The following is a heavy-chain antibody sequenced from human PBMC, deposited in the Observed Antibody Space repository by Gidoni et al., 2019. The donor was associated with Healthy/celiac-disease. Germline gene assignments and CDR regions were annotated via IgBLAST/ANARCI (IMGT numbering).Heavy chain of an antibody. CDR2: IYYSGST. V-gene: IGHV4-31*03. CDR3: ARGGGAYSSSPHDY. D-gene: IGHD6-6*01. J-gene: IGHJ4*02. Sequence: QVQLQESGPGLVKPSQTLSLTCTVSGGSIRSGGSYWSWIRQHPGKGLEWLGYIYYSGSTYYNPSLKSRVTISVDTSKNQFSLKLSSVTAADTAVYYCARGGGAYSSSPHDYWGQGTLVTVSS. CDR1: GGSIRSGGSY.